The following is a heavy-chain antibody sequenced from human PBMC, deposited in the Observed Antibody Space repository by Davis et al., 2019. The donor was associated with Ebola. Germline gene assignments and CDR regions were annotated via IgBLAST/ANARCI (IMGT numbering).Heavy chain of an antibody. J-gene: IGHJ6*02. CDR2: IDWDDDK. CDR1: GFSLRTSGMC. CDR3: ARIRRGGEQLVYYYYGMDV. V-gene: IGHV2-70*01. Sequence: SAPTLVKPTQTLTLTCTFSGFSLRTSGMCVSWIRQPSGKALEWLALIDWDDDKYYSTSLKTRFTISKDTHKNQVVLTMTNMDPVDTATYNCARIRRGGEQLVYYYYGMDVWGQGTTVTVSS. D-gene: IGHD6-13*01.